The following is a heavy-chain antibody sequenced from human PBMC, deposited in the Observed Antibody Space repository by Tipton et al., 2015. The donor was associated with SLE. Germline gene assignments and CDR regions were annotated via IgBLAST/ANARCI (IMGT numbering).Heavy chain of an antibody. Sequence: SLSLSCSASGFPFTTYWMSWVRQAPGKGLEWVANIKQDGSEKYYVDSVKGRFTISRDNAKNSLYLQMNSLRAEDTALYYCAKDLSARGWYFDLWGRGTLVTVSS. J-gene: IGHJ2*01. CDR2: IKQDGSEK. CDR3: AKDLSARGWYFDL. D-gene: IGHD6-25*01. CDR1: GFPFTTYW. V-gene: IGHV3-7*03.